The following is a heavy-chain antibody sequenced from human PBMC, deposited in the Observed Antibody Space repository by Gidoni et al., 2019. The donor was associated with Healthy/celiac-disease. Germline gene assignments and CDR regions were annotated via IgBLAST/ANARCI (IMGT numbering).Heavy chain of an antibody. D-gene: IGHD2-2*01. CDR3: TTDPTELGYCSSTSCYQAFDI. CDR1: GFTFQYSW. J-gene: IGHJ3*02. Sequence: EVQLVESGGGLVKPGGSLRLSCAASGFTFQYSWMRLFRQAPGKGLEWVGRIKSKTDGGTTDYAAPVKGRFTISRDDSKNTLYLQMNSLKTEDTAVYYCTTDPTELGYCSSTSCYQAFDIWGQGTMVTVSS. V-gene: IGHV3-15*01. CDR2: IKSKTDGGTT.